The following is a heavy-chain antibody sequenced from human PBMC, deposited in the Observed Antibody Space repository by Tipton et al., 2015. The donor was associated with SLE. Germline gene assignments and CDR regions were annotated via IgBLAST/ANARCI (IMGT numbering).Heavy chain of an antibody. Sequence: TLSLTCTVSGGSISRIGYYWSWIRQHPGKGLEWIGYIYHTGSTYYNPSLESRLTISIDTSKNQFSLRLTSMTPADTALYYCAQAHLWGSYRYASDIWGQGTMVTVSS. D-gene: IGHD3-16*02. CDR2: IYHTGST. CDR1: GGSISRIGYY. CDR3: AQAHLWGSYRYASDI. V-gene: IGHV4-31*03. J-gene: IGHJ3*02.